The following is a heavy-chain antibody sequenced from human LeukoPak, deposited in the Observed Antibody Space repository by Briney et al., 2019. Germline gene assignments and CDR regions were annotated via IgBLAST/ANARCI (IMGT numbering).Heavy chain of an antibody. CDR1: GFTFSNDW. CDR2: IKSKMDGGTT. J-gene: IGHJ4*02. CDR3: TTDSSGSYPSLDY. D-gene: IGHD1-26*01. V-gene: IGHV3-15*01. Sequence: GGSLRLSCAVSGFTFSNDWMSWVRPAPGKGLEWVGRIKSKMDGGTTDYAAPVKGRFTISRDDSKNTLYLQMNSLKTEDTAVYYCTTDSSGSYPSLDYWGQGTLVTVSS.